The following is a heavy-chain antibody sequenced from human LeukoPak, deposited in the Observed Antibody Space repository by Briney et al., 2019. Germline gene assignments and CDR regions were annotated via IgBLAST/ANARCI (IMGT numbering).Heavy chain of an antibody. Sequence: ASVKVSCKASGYTFTRHAINWVRQAPGQGLEWMGSLNTNTENPAYAQAFTGRFVFSFDTSVSTAYLQISSLKAEDTAVFYCAREGVVAGLDSWGQGTLVTVSS. CDR3: AREGVVAGLDS. CDR1: GYTFTRHA. CDR2: LNTNTENP. D-gene: IGHD2-15*01. V-gene: IGHV7-4-1*02. J-gene: IGHJ4*02.